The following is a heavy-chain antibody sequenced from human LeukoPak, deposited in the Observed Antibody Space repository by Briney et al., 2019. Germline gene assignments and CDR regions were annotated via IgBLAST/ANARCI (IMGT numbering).Heavy chain of an antibody. CDR2: ISWNSGSI. Sequence: HGGSLRLSCAASGFTFDDYAMHWVRQAPGKGREWVSGISWNSGSIGYAASVKGRFTISRDNSRNTLYLQMNNLRTEDTAVYYCASPYYYDGSSYYHFFDHWGQGTLVTVSS. V-gene: IGHV3-9*01. CDR1: GFTFDDYA. D-gene: IGHD3-22*01. J-gene: IGHJ4*02. CDR3: ASPYYYDGSSYYHFFDH.